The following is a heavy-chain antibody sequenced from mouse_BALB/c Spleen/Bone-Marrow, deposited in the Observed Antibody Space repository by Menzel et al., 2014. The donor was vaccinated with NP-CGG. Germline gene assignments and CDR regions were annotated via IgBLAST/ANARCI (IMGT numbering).Heavy chain of an antibody. CDR2: IWGDGST. CDR1: GVSLTAYG. V-gene: IGHV2-6-7*01. CDR3: ARGSLLYYVGSYWYFDV. Sequence: VMLVESGPGLVAPSQSLSITCTVSGVSLTAYGLNWVRQPPGKGLEWLGVIWGDGSTDYNSALKSRLSISKGNSKSQVFLKMNSLQTDDTARYYCARGSLLYYVGSYWYFDVWSAGTTVTVSS. D-gene: IGHD1-1*01. J-gene: IGHJ1*01.